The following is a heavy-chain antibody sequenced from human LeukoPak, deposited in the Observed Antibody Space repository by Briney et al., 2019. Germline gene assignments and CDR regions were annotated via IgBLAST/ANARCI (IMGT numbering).Heavy chain of an antibody. CDR2: INTNTGNP. CDR1: GYTFTSYA. V-gene: IGHV7-4-1*02. J-gene: IGHJ4*02. Sequence: ASVKVSCKASGYTFTSYAMNWVRQAPGQGLEWMGWINTNTGNPTYAQGFTGRFVFSLDTSVSTAYLQISSLKAEDTAVFYCARDNHDYVWGSYRYKDYWGQGTLVTVSS. D-gene: IGHD3-16*02. CDR3: ARDNHDYVWGSYRYKDY.